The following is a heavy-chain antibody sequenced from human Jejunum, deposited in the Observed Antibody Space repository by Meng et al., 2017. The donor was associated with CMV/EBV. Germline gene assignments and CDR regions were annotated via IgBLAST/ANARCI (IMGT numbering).Heavy chain of an antibody. J-gene: IGHJ4*02. Sequence: WMNWVRQAPGKGLVWVSRIDGDGSYTNYADSVKGRFTISRDNAKSTLFLEMNSLRVEDTAVYYCARDAAYCDGGGCYSAYYFDYWGQGALVTVSS. V-gene: IGHV3-74*01. CDR2: IDGDGSYT. D-gene: IGHD2-15*01. CDR1: W. CDR3: ARDAAYCDGGGCYSAYYFDY.